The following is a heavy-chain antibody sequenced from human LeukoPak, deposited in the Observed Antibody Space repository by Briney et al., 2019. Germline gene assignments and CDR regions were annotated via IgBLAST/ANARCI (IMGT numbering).Heavy chain of an antibody. J-gene: IGHJ4*02. CDR3: ARGVTMVRGVINY. CDR2: ISDSGSII. V-gene: IGHV3-48*03. Sequence: GGSLRLSCAASGLTFSSYEMNWVRQPPGKGLEWFSYISDSGSIIHYADSVKGRFTISRDNAKNSLYLHMNSLRAEDTAVYYCARGVTMVRGVINYWGQGTLVTVSS. D-gene: IGHD3-10*01. CDR1: GLTFSSYE.